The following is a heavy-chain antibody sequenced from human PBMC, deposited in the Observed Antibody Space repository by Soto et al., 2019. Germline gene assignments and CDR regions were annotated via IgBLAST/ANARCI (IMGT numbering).Heavy chain of an antibody. CDR2: IYPGDSDT. J-gene: IGHJ4*02. V-gene: IGHV5-51*01. CDR3: AGYSGSYCHYLDF. Sequence: GESLTISCKGSGYSFDSHSVTWVRQMPEKGLEWIGTIYPGDSDTKYSSAFRGHVTISADTSVSTAYLQWRSLEATDSAIYYCAGYSGSYCHYLDFLDQVPLVIASS. CDR1: GYSFDSHS. D-gene: IGHD1-26*01.